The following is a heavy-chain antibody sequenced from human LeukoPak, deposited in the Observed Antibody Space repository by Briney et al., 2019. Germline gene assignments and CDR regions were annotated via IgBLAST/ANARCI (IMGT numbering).Heavy chain of an antibody. V-gene: IGHV3-30*04. J-gene: IGHJ4*02. CDR3: ATESGTYSGTCFDY. Sequence: PGGSLRLSCAASGFIFGDYAMHWVRQAPGKGLEWVAAIAFDDTDRYYIDSVKGRFTISRDNAKNSLYLQMNSLRAEDTAVYYCATESGTYSGTCFDYWGQGTLVTVSS. CDR1: GFIFGDYA. CDR2: IAFDDTDR. D-gene: IGHD1-26*01.